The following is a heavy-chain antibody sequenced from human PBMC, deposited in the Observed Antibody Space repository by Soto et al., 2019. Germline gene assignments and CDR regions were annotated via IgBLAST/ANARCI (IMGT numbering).Heavy chain of an antibody. D-gene: IGHD2-2*01. V-gene: IGHV3-7*01. CDR2: IKQDGSEK. CDR3: ARDPRFVVPAAKYYYYYGMDV. Sequence: HPGGSLRLSCAASGFTFSSYWMSWVRQAPGKGLEWVANIKQDGSEKYYVDSVKGRFTISRDNAKNSLYLQMNSLRAEDTAVYYCARDPRFVVPAAKYYYYYGMDVWGQGTTVTVSS. CDR1: GFTFSSYW. J-gene: IGHJ6*02.